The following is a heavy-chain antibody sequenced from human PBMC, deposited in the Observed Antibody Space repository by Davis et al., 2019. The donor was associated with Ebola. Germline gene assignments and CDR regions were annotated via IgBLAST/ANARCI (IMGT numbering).Heavy chain of an antibody. CDR3: ARGGRSDGWFDP. Sequence: MPSETLSLTCTVSGVSISSGGYYWNWIRQHPGKGLEWIGHIHYSGSTYYNPSLESRVTMSVDTSKNQFSLKLSSVTAADTAVYYCARGGRSDGWFDPWGQGTLVTVSS. CDR2: IHYSGST. V-gene: IGHV4-31*03. D-gene: IGHD1-26*01. CDR1: GVSISSGGYY. J-gene: IGHJ5*02.